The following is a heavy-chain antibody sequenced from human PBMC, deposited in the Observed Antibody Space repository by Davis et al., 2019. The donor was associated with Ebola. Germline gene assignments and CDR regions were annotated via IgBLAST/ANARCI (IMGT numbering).Heavy chain of an antibody. V-gene: IGHV4-34*01. CDR1: GGSFSGHY. Sequence: MPSETLSLTCAVYGGSFSGHYWSWIRQPPGKGLEWIGEITHGGNTNYSPSLKSRVTMSTDTSKNQFSLKLSSVTAADTAVYYCARDLAYGGNSGLAFDIWGQGTMVTVSS. D-gene: IGHD4-23*01. J-gene: IGHJ3*02. CDR3: ARDLAYGGNSGLAFDI. CDR2: ITHGGNT.